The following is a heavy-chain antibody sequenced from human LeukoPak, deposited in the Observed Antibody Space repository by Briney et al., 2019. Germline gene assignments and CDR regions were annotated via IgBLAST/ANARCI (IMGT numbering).Heavy chain of an antibody. Sequence: GGSLRLSCAASGFTFSSYGMHWVRQAPGKGLEWVAVISYDGSNKYYADSVKGRFTISRDNSKNTLYLQMDSLRAEDTAVYYCAKDQHSSSAFDPWGQGTLVTVSS. V-gene: IGHV3-30*18. J-gene: IGHJ5*02. D-gene: IGHD6-6*01. CDR1: GFTFSSYG. CDR2: ISYDGSNK. CDR3: AKDQHSSSAFDP.